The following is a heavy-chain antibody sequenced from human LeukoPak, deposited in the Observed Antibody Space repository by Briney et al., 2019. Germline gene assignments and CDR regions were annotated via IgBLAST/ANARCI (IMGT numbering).Heavy chain of an antibody. D-gene: IGHD4-11*01. CDR3: ARDNSVRYSNYGAY. CDR1: GYTFTSYG. J-gene: IGHJ4*02. Sequence: VASVKVSCKASGYTFTSYGISWVRQAPGQGLEWMGWISAYNGNTNYAQKLQGRVTMTTDTSTSTAYMELRSLRSDDTAVYYCARDNSVRYSNYGAYWGQGTLVTVSS. CDR2: ISAYNGNT. V-gene: IGHV1-18*01.